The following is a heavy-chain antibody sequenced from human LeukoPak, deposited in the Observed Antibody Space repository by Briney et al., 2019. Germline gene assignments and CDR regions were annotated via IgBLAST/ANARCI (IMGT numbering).Heavy chain of an antibody. Sequence: PGGSLRLSCAASGFTFSTYGMHWVRQAPGKGLEWVAVISYDGSNKYFADSVKGRFTISRDNSKNTLFLQMNSLRAEDTAVYYCARVGYSSGWYGWFDPWGQGTLVTVSS. CDR3: ARVGYSSGWYGWFDP. D-gene: IGHD6-19*01. V-gene: IGHV3-30*03. CDR2: ISYDGSNK. CDR1: GFTFSTYG. J-gene: IGHJ5*02.